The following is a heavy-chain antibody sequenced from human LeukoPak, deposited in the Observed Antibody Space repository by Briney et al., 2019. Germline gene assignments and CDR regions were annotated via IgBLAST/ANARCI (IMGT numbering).Heavy chain of an antibody. J-gene: IGHJ4*02. D-gene: IGHD6-13*01. CDR3: ARGLIAAAGTPSNDY. V-gene: IGHV4-34*01. CDR2: INHSGST. Sequence: PSEILSLTCAVYGGSFSGYYWSWIRQPPGKGLEWIGEINHSGSTNYNPSLKSRVTISVDTSKNQFSLKLSSVTAADTAVYYCARGLIAAAGTPSNDYWGQGTLVTVSS. CDR1: GGSFSGYY.